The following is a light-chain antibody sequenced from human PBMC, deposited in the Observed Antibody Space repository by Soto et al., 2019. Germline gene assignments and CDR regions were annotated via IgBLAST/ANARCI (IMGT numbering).Light chain of an antibody. V-gene: IGKV3-20*01. CDR2: ATS. Sequence: EIVLTQSPGTLSLSPGEIVTLSCRASQSVNYNAFAWFLQKPGQAPRLLIPATSARAAGIPDRFSGSGSGTDFALSISRLEPEDFAVYYCLQHVSSGYTFGQGTKLEIK. CDR1: QSVNYNA. CDR3: LQHVSSGYT. J-gene: IGKJ2*01.